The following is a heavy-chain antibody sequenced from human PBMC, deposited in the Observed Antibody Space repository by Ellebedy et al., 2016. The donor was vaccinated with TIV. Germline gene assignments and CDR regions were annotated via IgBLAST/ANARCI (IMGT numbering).Heavy chain of an antibody. V-gene: IGHV1-2*02. J-gene: IGHJ4*02. CDR1: GYTLTGYY. Sequence: AASVKVSCKTSGYTLTGYYIHWVRQAPAQGLEWMGWHDPNSGDTNYGQKLQGRVTLTRDTSITTAYMEMSSLRSDDTAVYYCARDFWYGQSTSTRAGDYWGQGTLVTVSS. D-gene: IGHD2-2*01. CDR2: HDPNSGDT. CDR3: ARDFWYGQSTSTRAGDY.